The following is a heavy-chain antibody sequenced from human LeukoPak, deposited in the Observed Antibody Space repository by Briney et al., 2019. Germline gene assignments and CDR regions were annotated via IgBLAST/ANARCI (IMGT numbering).Heavy chain of an antibody. CDR3: ARRRNWLDP. CDR2: IYYSET. V-gene: IGHV4-59*08. Sequence: PSETLSLTCTVSGGSVSGYYWTWVRQPPGKGLEWIGYIYYSETNYNPSLKSRVNISLDPSKNQLSLKLTSETAADTAVYYCARRRNWLDPWGQGTLVTVSS. CDR1: GGSVSGYY. J-gene: IGHJ5*02.